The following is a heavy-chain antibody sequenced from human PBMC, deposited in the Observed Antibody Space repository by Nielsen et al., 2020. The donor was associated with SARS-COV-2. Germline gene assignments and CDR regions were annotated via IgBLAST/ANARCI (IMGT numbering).Heavy chain of an antibody. CDR1: GFTFSSYS. J-gene: IGHJ5*02. Sequence: GESLKISCAASGFTFSSYSMNWVRQAPGKGLEWVSSISSSSSYIYYADSVKGRFTISRDNAKNSLYLQMNSLRAEDTAVYYCARESCSSTSCYKGWFDPWGQGTLVTVSS. D-gene: IGHD2-2*02. CDR3: ARESCSSTSCYKGWFDP. V-gene: IGHV3-21*01. CDR2: ISSSSSYI.